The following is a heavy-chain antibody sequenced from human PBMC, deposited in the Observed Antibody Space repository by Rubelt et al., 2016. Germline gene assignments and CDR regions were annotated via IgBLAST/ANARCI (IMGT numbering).Heavy chain of an antibody. D-gene: IGHD1-26*01. Sequence: DVQVVESGGRLVQPGGSLRLSCAASGFTSSDQYMDWVRQAPGKGLEWVSVIYAGGHTYYADSVKGRFTISRDNYKNTLYLQMNSLGAEETAVYYCARSKHGPWYSGSYSFWGQGTLVTVSS. J-gene: IGHJ4*02. CDR3: ARSKHGPWYSGSYSF. CDR2: IYAGGHT. V-gene: IGHV3-66*02. CDR1: GFTSSDQY.